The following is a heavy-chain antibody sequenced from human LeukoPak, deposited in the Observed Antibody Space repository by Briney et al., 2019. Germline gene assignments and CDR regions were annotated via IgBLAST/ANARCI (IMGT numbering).Heavy chain of an antibody. V-gene: IGHV1-2*02. J-gene: IGHJ3*02. D-gene: IGHD2-8*01. CDR2: INPNSGGT. Sequence: GESLKISCKGSGYKFADYWIAWVRQAPGQGLEWMGWINPNSGGTNYAQKFQGRVTMTRDTSISTAYMELSRLRSDDTAVYYCARTKVSAFDIWGQGTMVTVSS. CDR3: ARTKVSAFDI. CDR1: GYKFADYW.